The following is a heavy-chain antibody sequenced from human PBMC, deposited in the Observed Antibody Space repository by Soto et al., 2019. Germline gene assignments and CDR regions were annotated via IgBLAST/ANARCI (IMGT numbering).Heavy chain of an antibody. CDR1: GFSFTSYW. V-gene: IGHV3-7*01. Sequence: EVQLVESGGGLVQPGGSLRLSCAVSGFSFTSYWMSWVRQAPGKGLEWVANIKEDGSEKKYVDSVRGRFSISRDNSENSVYLEMNSLRAEDTAVYYCARNTVFDGPGTFYPAGIFDHWGQGTPITVPS. J-gene: IGHJ4*02. CDR3: ARNTVFDGPGTFYPAGIFDH. D-gene: IGHD3-10*01. CDR2: IKEDGSEK.